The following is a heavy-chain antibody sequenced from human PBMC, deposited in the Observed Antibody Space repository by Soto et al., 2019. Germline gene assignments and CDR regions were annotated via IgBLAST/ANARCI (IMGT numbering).Heavy chain of an antibody. D-gene: IGHD3-3*01. Sequence: QVQLVQSGAEVKKPGSSVKVSCKASGGTFSSYTISWVRQAPGQGLEWMGRIIPILGIANYAQKFQGRVTITAYNSTSTAYMELSSLRSEDTAVYYCARAIFGVVSPYYYYMDVWGKGTTVIVSS. V-gene: IGHV1-69*02. CDR3: ARAIFGVVSPYYYYMDV. CDR1: GGTFSSYT. CDR2: IIPILGIA. J-gene: IGHJ6*03.